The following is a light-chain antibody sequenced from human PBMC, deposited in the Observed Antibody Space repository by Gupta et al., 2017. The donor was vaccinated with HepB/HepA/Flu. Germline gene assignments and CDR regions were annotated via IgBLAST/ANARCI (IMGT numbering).Light chain of an antibody. J-gene: IGLJ2*01. CDR3: GTWGTCRSSVV. CDR2: DNN. CDR1: SSNIGNIV. Sequence: QSVFTQPPSVSAAPGQQVTIPCPGRSSNIGNIVVSWYQPLPGTHPKLLIYDNNKRPSGIPDRSAGSTAATSANPGTPGLPAGEEADEDCGTWGTCRSSVVFGGGTKLTVL. V-gene: IGLV1-51*01.